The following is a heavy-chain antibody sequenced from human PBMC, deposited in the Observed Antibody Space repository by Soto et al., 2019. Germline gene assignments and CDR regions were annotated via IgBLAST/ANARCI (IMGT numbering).Heavy chain of an antibody. CDR1: GGTFRSDA. V-gene: IGHV1-69*12. Sequence: QVQLVQSGAEVKKPGSSVKVSCKTSGGTFRSDAISWVRQAPGQGLEWMGGIIPIFGTANYAQKFQGRVTITADESTSTAYMELSSVRSEDTAVYYCARGYDSSGYYYYSDYWGQGTLVTVSS. CDR2: IIPIFGTA. J-gene: IGHJ4*02. D-gene: IGHD3-22*01. CDR3: ARGYDSSGYYYYSDY.